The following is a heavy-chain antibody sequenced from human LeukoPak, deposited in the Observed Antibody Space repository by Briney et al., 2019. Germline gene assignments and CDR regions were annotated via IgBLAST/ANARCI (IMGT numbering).Heavy chain of an antibody. V-gene: IGHV4-59*01. CDR1: GGSISSYY. J-gene: IGHJ5*02. CDR2: IYYSGST. Sequence: SETLSLTCTVSGGSISSYYRSWIRQPPGKGLEWIGYIYYSGSTNYNPSLKSRVTISVETSKNQFPLKLSSVTAADTAVEYGAGVDRGYNNWFDPWGQGTLVTVSS. CDR3: AGVDRGYNNWFDP. D-gene: IGHD3-22*01.